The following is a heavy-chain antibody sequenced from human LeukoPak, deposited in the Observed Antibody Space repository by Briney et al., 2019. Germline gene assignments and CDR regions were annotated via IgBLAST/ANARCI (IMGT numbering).Heavy chain of an antibody. CDR1: GGSIASGGHY. D-gene: IGHD1-26*01. J-gene: IGHJ4*02. Sequence: PSESLSLTCTVSGGSIASGGHYWRWIRQHPEKGLEWIGYIYHSGSTFYSPSLKSRVTISVDTSENQFSLKVKSVTAADTAVYYCARDAGEYVGGTAGHFYGLWGQGTLVTVSS. CDR3: ARDAGEYVGGTAGHFYGL. V-gene: IGHV4-31*03. CDR2: IYHSGST.